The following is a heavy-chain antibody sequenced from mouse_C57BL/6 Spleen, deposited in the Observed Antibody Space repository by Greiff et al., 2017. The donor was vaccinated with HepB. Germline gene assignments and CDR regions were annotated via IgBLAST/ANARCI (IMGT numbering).Heavy chain of an antibody. Sequence: QVQLQQPGAELVRPGSSVKLSCKASGYTFTSYWMHWVKQRPIQGLEWIGNIDPSDSETHYNQKFKDKATLTVDKSSSTAYMQLSSLTSEDSAVYYGARRDYGGAMDDWGQGTSVTVSS. CDR3: ARRDYGGAMDD. CDR2: IDPSDSET. V-gene: IGHV1-52*01. J-gene: IGHJ4*01. CDR1: GYTFTSYW. D-gene: IGHD2-4*01.